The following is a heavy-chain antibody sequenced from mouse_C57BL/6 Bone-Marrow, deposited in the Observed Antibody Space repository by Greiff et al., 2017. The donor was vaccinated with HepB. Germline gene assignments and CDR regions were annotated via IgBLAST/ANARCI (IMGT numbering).Heavy chain of an antibody. J-gene: IGHJ2*01. CDR3: ARFGNYDYDYFDY. CDR1: GYTFTSYW. D-gene: IGHD2-4*01. V-gene: IGHV1-50*01. Sequence: QVQLQQPGAELVKPGASVKLSCKASGYTFTSYWMQWVKQRPGQGLEWIGEIDPSDSYTNYNQKFKGKATLTVDTSSSTAYMQLSSLTSEDSAVYYCARFGNYDYDYFDYWGQGTTLTVSS. CDR2: IDPSDSYT.